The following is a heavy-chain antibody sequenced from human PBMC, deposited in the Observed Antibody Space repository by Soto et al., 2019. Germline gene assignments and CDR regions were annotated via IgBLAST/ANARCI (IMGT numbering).Heavy chain of an antibody. CDR1: GGSIRRGSYF. Sequence: QVQLQESGPGLVKPSQTLSLTCTVSGGSIRRGSYFWSWIRQHPGRVLEWIGYIYHTGSTYYNPSLKSRVTISVDTSKNQFSLRLTSVTAADTAVYYCARLRILAAGSSWGQGTLVTVSS. V-gene: IGHV4-31*03. CDR3: ARLRILAAGSS. CDR2: IYHTGST. D-gene: IGHD6-13*01. J-gene: IGHJ4*02.